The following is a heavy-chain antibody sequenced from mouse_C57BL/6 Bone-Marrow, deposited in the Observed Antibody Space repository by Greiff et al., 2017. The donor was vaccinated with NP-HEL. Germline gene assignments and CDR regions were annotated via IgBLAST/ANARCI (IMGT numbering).Heavy chain of an antibody. D-gene: IGHD1-1*01. CDR1: GFTFSDAW. J-gene: IGHJ3*01. CDR2: IRNKANNHAT. Sequence: EVKLVESGGGLVQPGGSMKLSCAASGFTFSDAWMDWVRQSPEKGLEWVAEIRNKANNHATYYAESVKGRFTISRDDSKSSVYLQMNSLRAEDTGIYYCTRRGVGGNLFAYWGQGTLVTVSA. V-gene: IGHV6-6*01. CDR3: TRRGVGGNLFAY.